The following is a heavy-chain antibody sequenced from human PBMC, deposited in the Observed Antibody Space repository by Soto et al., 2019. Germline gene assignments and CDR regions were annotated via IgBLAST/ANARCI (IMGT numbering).Heavy chain of an antibody. V-gene: IGHV4-31*03. Sequence: TLSLTCTVSGGSISSGGYYWSWIRQHPGKGLEWIGYIYYSGSTYYNPSLKSRVTISVDTSKNQFSLKLSSVTAADTAVYYCAREEERVVILWGQGTLVTVSS. D-gene: IGHD1-1*01. CDR1: GGSISSGGYY. CDR2: IYYSGST. J-gene: IGHJ4*02. CDR3: AREEERVVIL.